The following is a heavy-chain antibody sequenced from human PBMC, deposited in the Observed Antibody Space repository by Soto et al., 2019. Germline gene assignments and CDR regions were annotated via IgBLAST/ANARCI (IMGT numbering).Heavy chain of an antibody. J-gene: IGHJ4*02. Sequence: GESLKTPCKGSGYSFAGYWITWVRQKPGKGLEWMGRIDPSDSQTYYSPSFRGHVTISVTKSITTVFLQWSSLRASDTATYYCARQIYDSDTGPNFQYYFDSWGQGTPVTVSS. D-gene: IGHD3-22*01. V-gene: IGHV5-10-1*01. CDR2: IDPSDSQT. CDR1: GYSFAGYW. CDR3: ARQIYDSDTGPNFQYYFDS.